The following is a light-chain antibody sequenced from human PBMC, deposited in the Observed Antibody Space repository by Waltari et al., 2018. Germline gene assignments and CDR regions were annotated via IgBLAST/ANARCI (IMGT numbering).Light chain of an antibody. J-gene: IGKJ4*01. Sequence: EIVLTQSPATLSLPPVERATLSCRASQSVSSYLVWYQQKPGQAPRLLIYDATNRATGIPARFSGSGSGTDFTLTISSLEPEDFAVYYCQHRSRWPLTFGGGTMLEIK. CDR3: QHRSRWPLT. V-gene: IGKV3-11*01. CDR1: QSVSSY. CDR2: DAT.